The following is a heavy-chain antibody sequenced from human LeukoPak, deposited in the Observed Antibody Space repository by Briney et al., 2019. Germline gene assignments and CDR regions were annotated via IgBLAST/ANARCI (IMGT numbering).Heavy chain of an antibody. J-gene: IGHJ3*02. V-gene: IGHV3-9*01. CDR1: GFTFDDYA. CDR3: AKDIAAAGLRPDAFDI. D-gene: IGHD6-13*01. CDR2: ISWNSGSI. Sequence: QPGGSLRLSCAASGFTFDDYAMHWVRQAPGKGLEWVSGISWNSGSIGYADSVKGRFTISRGNAKNSLYLQMNSLRAEDTALYYCAKDIAAAGLRPDAFDIWGQGTMVTVSS.